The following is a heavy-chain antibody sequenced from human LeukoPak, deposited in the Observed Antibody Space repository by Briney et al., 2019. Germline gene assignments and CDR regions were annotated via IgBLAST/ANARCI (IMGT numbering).Heavy chain of an antibody. J-gene: IGHJ6*02. Sequence: GTSLRLSCAASGFPFSSYAMHWVRQAPGKGLEWVAVISYDGSNKYYADSVKGRFTISRDNSKNTLYLQMNSLRAEDTAVYYCARDLGGSYLYYYYYYGMDVWGQGTTVTVSS. CDR3: ARDLGGSYLYYYYYYGMDV. D-gene: IGHD3-10*01. V-gene: IGHV3-30-3*01. CDR1: GFPFSSYA. CDR2: ISYDGSNK.